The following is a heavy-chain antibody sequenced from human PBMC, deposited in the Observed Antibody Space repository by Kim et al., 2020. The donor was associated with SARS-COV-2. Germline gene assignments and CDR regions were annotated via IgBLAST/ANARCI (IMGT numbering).Heavy chain of an antibody. CDR3: AKDSDLQTDIVVVPAHYGMDV. J-gene: IGHJ6*02. CDR2: ISGSGGST. V-gene: IGHV3-23*01. D-gene: IGHD2-2*01. Sequence: GGSLRLSCAASGFTFSSYAMSWVRQAPGKGLEWVSAISGSGGSTYYADSVKGRFTISRDNSKNTLYLQMNSLRAEDTAVYYCAKDSDLQTDIVVVPAHYGMDVWGQGTTVTVSS. CDR1: GFTFSSYA.